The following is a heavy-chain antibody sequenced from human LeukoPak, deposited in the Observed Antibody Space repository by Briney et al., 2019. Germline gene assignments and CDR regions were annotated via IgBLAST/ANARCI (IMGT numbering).Heavy chain of an antibody. V-gene: IGHV1-2*02. CDR2: INPNSGGT. CDR1: RYIFTSYY. Sequence: ASVKVSCKASRYIFTSYYIHWVRQAPGQGLEWMGWINPNSGGTNYAQKFQDRVTMTGDTSISTAYMELSSLRSEDTAVYYCAADLGYYGSGSFEVRAFDIWGQGTMVTVSS. J-gene: IGHJ3*02. CDR3: AADLGYYGSGSFEVRAFDI. D-gene: IGHD3-10*01.